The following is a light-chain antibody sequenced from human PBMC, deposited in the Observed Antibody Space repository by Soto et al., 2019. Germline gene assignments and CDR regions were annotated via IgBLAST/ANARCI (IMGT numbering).Light chain of an antibody. CDR2: AAS. Sequence: DIQMTQSPSSLSASVGDRVTITCRASQSISSYLNWYQQKPGKAPKLLIYAASSLQSGVPSRFSGCGSGTDFTLTISSLQPEDFAVYYCQQRSNWITFGQGTRLEIK. J-gene: IGKJ5*01. CDR3: QQRSNWIT. CDR1: QSISSY. V-gene: IGKV1-39*01.